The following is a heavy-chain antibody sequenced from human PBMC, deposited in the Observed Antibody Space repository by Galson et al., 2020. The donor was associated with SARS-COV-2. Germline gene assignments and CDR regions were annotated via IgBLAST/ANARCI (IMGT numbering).Heavy chain of an antibody. Sequence: SETLSLTCTVSGYSINSGYFWGWIRQPPGKGLEWIGSIFHSGSTFYNPSLESRVTISRDTSKNQFSLKLTSVTDADTAVYYCARSPDDWNYEYYFDYWGQGTLVTVSS. V-gene: IGHV4-38-2*02. CDR2: IFHSGST. CDR3: ARSPDDWNYEYYFDY. CDR1: GYSINSGYF. D-gene: IGHD1-7*01. J-gene: IGHJ4*02.